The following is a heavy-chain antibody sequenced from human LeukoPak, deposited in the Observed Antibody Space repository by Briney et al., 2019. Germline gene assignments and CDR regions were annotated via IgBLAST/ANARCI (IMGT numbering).Heavy chain of an antibody. CDR2: INHSGST. V-gene: IGHV4-34*01. J-gene: IGHJ5*02. CDR3: ARSGYVWGSYWFLAP. CDR1: GGSFSGYY. Sequence: SETLSLTCAVYGGSFSGYYWSWIRQPPGKGLEWIGEINHSGSTNYNPSLKSRVTISVDTSKNQFSLKLSSVTAADTAVYYCARSGYVWGSYWFLAPWGQGTLVTVSS. D-gene: IGHD3-16*01.